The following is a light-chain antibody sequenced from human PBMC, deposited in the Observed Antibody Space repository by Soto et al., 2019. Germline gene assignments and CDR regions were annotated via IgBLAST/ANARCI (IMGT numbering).Light chain of an antibody. CDR1: SSDVGAYNY. CDR2: DVT. CDR3: TSYTTSSTYV. Sequence: QSVLTQPASVSGSPGQSIAISCTGTSSDVGAYNYVFWYQQYPGKAPKLIIYDVTNRPSGVSDRFAGSKSGNTASLTIAGLQAEDGADYYCTSYTTSSTYVFGTGTKVTVL. V-gene: IGLV2-14*01. J-gene: IGLJ1*01.